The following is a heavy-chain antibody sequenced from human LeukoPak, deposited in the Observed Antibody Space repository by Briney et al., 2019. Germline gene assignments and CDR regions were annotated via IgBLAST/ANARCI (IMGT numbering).Heavy chain of an antibody. CDR3: ARLYYYDSSGYYYTLDY. D-gene: IGHD3-22*01. CDR1: SGSINSYY. Sequence: SETLSLTCTVSSGSINSYYWSWIRQPPGKGLEYIGYIYHSGSTNYNPSLKSRVTISVDTSKNQFSLKLSSVTAADTAVYYCARLYYYDSSGYYYTLDYWGQGTLVTVSS. CDR2: IYHSGST. V-gene: IGHV4-59*08. J-gene: IGHJ4*02.